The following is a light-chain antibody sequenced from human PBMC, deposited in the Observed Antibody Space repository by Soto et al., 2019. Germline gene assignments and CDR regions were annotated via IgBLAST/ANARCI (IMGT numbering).Light chain of an antibody. Sequence: QSVLTQPPPVSEAPRQRVTISCSGSSSNIGNNAVNWYQQLPGKAPKLLIFYDDLLPSGVSDRFSASKSGTSASLAISGLQSEDEADYYCAAWDDNLNGPVFGTGTKVTVL. CDR1: SSNIGNNA. J-gene: IGLJ1*01. V-gene: IGLV1-36*01. CDR3: AAWDDNLNGPV. CDR2: YDD.